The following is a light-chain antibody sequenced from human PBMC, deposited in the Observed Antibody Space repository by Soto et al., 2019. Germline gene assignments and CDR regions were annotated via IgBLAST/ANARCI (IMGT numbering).Light chain of an antibody. CDR1: SSDVSGYNY. CDR2: EVS. V-gene: IGLV2-8*01. J-gene: IGLJ1*01. CDR3: SSYSGTNYHYV. Sequence: QSVLTQPPSASGSFGQSVTISCTGTSSDVSGYNYVSWYQQHPGKAPKLMIYEVSERPSGVPDRFSGSKSGNTASLTVSGLQADDEADYCCSSYSGTNYHYVFGTGTKVTVL.